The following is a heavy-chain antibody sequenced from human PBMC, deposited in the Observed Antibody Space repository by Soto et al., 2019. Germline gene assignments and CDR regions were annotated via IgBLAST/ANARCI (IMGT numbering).Heavy chain of an antibody. CDR1: GGTFSSYA. Sequence: QVQLVQSGAEVKKPGSSVKVSCKASGGTFSSYAISWVRQAPGQGLEWMGGIIPIFGTANYAQKFQGRVTITADKSTSTAHMELSSLRSEDTAVYYCASPRPYYYDSSGYPWAFDIWGQGTMVTVSS. V-gene: IGHV1-69*06. CDR2: IIPIFGTA. CDR3: ASPRPYYYDSSGYPWAFDI. D-gene: IGHD3-22*01. J-gene: IGHJ3*02.